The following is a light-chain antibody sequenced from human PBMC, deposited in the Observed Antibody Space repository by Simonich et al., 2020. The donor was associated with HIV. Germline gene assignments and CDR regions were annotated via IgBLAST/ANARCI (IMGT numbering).Light chain of an antibody. V-gene: IGKV3-15*01. CDR2: GAS. J-gene: IGKJ4*01. CDR3: QQYGSSPVT. Sequence: EIVMTQSPATLSVSPGERATLSCRASQSISSNLAWYEQRPGQAPRLLIYGASTRATGIPARFSGSGSGTDFTLTISSMQSEDFAVYYCQQYGSSPVTFGGGTKVEIK. CDR1: QSISSN.